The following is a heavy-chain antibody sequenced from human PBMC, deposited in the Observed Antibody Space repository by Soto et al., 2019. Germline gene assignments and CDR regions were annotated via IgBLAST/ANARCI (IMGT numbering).Heavy chain of an antibody. CDR2: YGGSGGST. CDR1: GFTFSTYG. V-gene: IGHV3-23*01. J-gene: IGHJ6*03. CDR3: VKFRGRAYHYYYMDV. Sequence: DVQLLESGGGLVQRGGSLRLSCAASGFTFSTYGMTWVRQAPGKGLEWVSYGGSGGSTYYEDSVKGRFTISRDNSKNTLYLKMNSLRAEDTAVYYCVKFRGRAYHYYYMDVWGNGTTVTVSS. D-gene: IGHD3-16*01.